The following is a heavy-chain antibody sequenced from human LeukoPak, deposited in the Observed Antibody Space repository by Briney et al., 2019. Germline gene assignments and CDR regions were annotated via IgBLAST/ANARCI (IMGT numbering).Heavy chain of an antibody. J-gene: IGHJ4*02. Sequence: SETPSLTCTVSGGSISGYYWSWIRQPPGKGLECIGCIYYSGSTNYNPSLKSRVTISVDTSKNQFSLKLSSVTAADTAVYYCARRTYFYDSSGYYFDYWGQGTLVTVPS. V-gene: IGHV4-59*01. CDR2: IYYSGST. D-gene: IGHD3-22*01. CDR3: ARRTYFYDSSGYYFDY. CDR1: GGSISGYY.